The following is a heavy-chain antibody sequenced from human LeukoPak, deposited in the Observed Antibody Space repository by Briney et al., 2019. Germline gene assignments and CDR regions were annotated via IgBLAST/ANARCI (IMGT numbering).Heavy chain of an antibody. CDR3: ARAYCSGGSCYEAYFDY. Sequence: SETLSLTCTVSGGSISSYYWSWIRQPPGKGLEWIGYIYYSGSTNYNPSLKSRVTISVDTSENQFSLKLSSVTAADTAVYYCARAYCSGGSCYEAYFDYWGQGTLVTVSS. V-gene: IGHV4-59*01. CDR1: GGSISSYY. D-gene: IGHD2-15*01. J-gene: IGHJ4*02. CDR2: IYYSGST.